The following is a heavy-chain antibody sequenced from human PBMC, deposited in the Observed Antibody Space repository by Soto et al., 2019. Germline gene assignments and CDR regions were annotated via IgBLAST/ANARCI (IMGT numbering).Heavy chain of an antibody. CDR3: ARCRHINAFDI. J-gene: IGHJ3*02. V-gene: IGHV4-30-4*01. Sequence: SETLSLTCTVSGGSISSGVYYWSWIRQPPGKGLEWIGYIYYSGSTYYNPYLKSRVTISVDTSKTQFSLKLSSVTAAYTAVFYCARCRHINAFDIWGQWTMVTLSS. CDR2: IYYSGST. D-gene: IGHD1-20*01. CDR1: GGSISSGVYY.